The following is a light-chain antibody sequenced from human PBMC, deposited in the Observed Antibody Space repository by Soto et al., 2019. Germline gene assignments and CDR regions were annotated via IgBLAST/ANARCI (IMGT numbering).Light chain of an antibody. J-gene: IGKJ4*01. CDR3: QQYYSYPLT. CDR2: AAS. Sequence: AIRMTQSPSALSASTGDRVTITCRGSQGISSYLAWYQQKPGKAPKLLIYAASTLQSGVPSRFSGSGSGTDFTLTISCLQSEDFATYYCQQYYSYPLTFGGGTKVDIK. CDR1: QGISSY. V-gene: IGKV1-8*01.